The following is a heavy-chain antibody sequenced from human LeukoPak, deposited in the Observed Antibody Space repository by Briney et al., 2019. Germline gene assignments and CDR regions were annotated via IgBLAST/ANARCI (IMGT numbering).Heavy chain of an antibody. V-gene: IGHV1-18*01. Sequence: GASVKVSCKASGYTFTSYGIIWVRQAPGQGLEWMGWISVYNGNTNYAQKLQGRVTMTTDTSTSTAYMELRSLRSDDTAVYYCAKERVGYYYYMDVWGKGTTVTVSS. CDR1: GYTFTSYG. J-gene: IGHJ6*03. CDR3: AKERVGYYYYMDV. CDR2: ISVYNGNT. D-gene: IGHD1-26*01.